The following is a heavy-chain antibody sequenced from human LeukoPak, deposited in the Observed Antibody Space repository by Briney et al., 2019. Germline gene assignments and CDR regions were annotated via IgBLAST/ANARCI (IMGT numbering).Heavy chain of an antibody. J-gene: IGHJ4*02. Sequence: GGSLRLSCAASGFTFSSYAMSWVRQAPGKGLEWVSAISGSGGSTYYADSVKGRFVISRDNSKNTLYLEMNSLRAEDTAVYYCAKEGCSRTSCYTGFDYWGQGTLVTVSS. D-gene: IGHD2-2*02. CDR1: GFTFSSYA. CDR2: ISGSGGST. V-gene: IGHV3-23*01. CDR3: AKEGCSRTSCYTGFDY.